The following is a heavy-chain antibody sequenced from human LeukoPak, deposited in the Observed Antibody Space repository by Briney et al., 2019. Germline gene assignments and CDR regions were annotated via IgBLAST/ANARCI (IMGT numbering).Heavy chain of an antibody. CDR1: GGSISSYY. V-gene: IGHV4-59*08. CDR2: IYYSGGT. J-gene: IGHJ4*02. Sequence: SETLSLTCTVYGGSISSYYWSWIRQPPGKGLEWIGYIYYSGGTNYNPSLKSRVTISADTSKKQFSLKLSSVTAADTAVYYCARHSSGWSDFDYWGQGTLVTVSS. CDR3: ARHSSGWSDFDY. D-gene: IGHD6-19*01.